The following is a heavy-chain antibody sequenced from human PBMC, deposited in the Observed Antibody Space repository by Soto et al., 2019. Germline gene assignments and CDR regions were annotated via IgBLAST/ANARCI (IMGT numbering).Heavy chain of an antibody. V-gene: IGHV4-31*03. Sequence: PSETLSLTCTVSGGSISSGGYYWSWIRQHPGKGLEWIGYIYYSGSTYYNPSLKSRVTISVDTSKNQFSLKLSSVTAADTAVYYCARDQTDYGAPGGWFDPWGQGTLVTVSS. CDR2: IYYSGST. D-gene: IGHD4-17*01. J-gene: IGHJ5*02. CDR3: ARDQTDYGAPGGWFDP. CDR1: GGSISSGGYY.